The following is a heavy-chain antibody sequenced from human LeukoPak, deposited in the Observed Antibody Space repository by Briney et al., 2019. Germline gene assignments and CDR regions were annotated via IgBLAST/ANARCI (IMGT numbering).Heavy chain of an antibody. D-gene: IGHD3-3*01. J-gene: IGHJ4*02. CDR2: IKQDGSEK. Sequence: GGSLRLSCAAPGFTFSSYWISWVRQAPGKGLEWVANIKQDGSEKYYVDSVKGRFTISRDNAKNSLYLQMNSLRAEDTAVYYCARDVKAHYDFWSRWVSARPSWLSDYWGQGTLVTVSS. CDR1: GFTFSSYW. CDR3: ARDVKAHYDFWSRWVSARPSWLSDY. V-gene: IGHV3-7*01.